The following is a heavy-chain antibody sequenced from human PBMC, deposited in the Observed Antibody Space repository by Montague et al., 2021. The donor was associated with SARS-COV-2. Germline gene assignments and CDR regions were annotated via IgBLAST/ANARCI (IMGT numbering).Heavy chain of an antibody. CDR3: ARVSRITIFGVVGWFGP. CDR2: IYYSGST. J-gene: IGHJ5*02. CDR1: GGSISSYY. V-gene: IGHV4-59*01. Sequence: SETLSLTCTVSGGSISSYYWSWIRQPPGKGLEWIGYIYYSGSTNYNPSLKSRVTISVDTSKNQFSLKLSSVTAADTAVYYCARVSRITIFGVVGWFGPWGQGTLVTVSS. D-gene: IGHD3-3*01.